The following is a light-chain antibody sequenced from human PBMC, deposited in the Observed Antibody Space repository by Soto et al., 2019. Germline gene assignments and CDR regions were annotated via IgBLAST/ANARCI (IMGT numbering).Light chain of an antibody. Sequence: EIVLTQSPGLLSLSPGEGATLSCRSSQTISSNSLAWFQQKPGQAPRLLIYGASNGATGIPDRFSGGGFGTNCTLTIRRLEAEDVAVYYCQQRSNWPQTLGQGTKVDIK. CDR2: GAS. V-gene: IGKV3D-20*02. CDR1: QTISSNS. J-gene: IGKJ1*01. CDR3: QQRSNWPQT.